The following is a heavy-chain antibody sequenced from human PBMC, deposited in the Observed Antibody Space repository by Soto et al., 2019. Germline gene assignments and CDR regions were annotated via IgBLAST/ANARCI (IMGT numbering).Heavy chain of an antibody. V-gene: IGHV4-39*01. CDR3: ARHRSGVVVAATHFDY. D-gene: IGHD2-15*01. Sequence: SETLSLTCTVSGGSISSSSYYWGWIRQPPGKGLEWIGSIYYSGSTYYNPSLKSRVTISVDTSKNQFSLKLSSVTAADTAVYYCARHRSGVVVAATHFDYWGQGTLVTVSS. J-gene: IGHJ4*02. CDR1: GGSISSSSYY. CDR2: IYYSGST.